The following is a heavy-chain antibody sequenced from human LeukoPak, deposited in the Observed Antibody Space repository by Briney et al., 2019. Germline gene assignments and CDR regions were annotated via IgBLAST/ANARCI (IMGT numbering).Heavy chain of an antibody. Sequence: GGSLRLSCAASGFTFSTYAMSWVRQAPGKGLQWVSAISSGGGATYYADSVKGRFTISRDNSKNTLYLQMNSLRAEDTAVYSCAKVSGNPSTLVDYWGQGTLVTVSS. CDR3: AKVSGNPSTLVDY. V-gene: IGHV3-23*01. D-gene: IGHD5/OR15-5a*01. J-gene: IGHJ4*02. CDR1: GFTFSTYA. CDR2: ISSGGGAT.